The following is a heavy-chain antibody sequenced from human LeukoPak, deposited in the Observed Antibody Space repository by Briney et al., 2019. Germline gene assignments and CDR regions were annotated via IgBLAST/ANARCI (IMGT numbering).Heavy chain of an antibody. Sequence: GESPKISCKGTGDSFNTHWIAWVRQMPGRGLELMGVIYPEDSDTRYTPSFQGRVTISADKTINTAYLQWTSLKASDTAMYFCARHRDGYNRDWGQGTLVIVSS. D-gene: IGHD5-24*01. V-gene: IGHV5-51*01. J-gene: IGHJ4*02. CDR2: IYPEDSDT. CDR3: ARHRDGYNRD. CDR1: GDSFNTHW.